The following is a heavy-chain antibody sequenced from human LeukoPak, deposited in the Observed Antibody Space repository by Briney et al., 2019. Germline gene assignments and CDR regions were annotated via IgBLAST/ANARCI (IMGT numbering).Heavy chain of an antibody. J-gene: IGHJ6*04. CDR1: GFTFTDHS. CDR3: AELGITMIGGV. CDR2: ASSDEMTT. V-gene: IGHV3-30*07. Sequence: GRSLRLSCVASGFTFTDHSMHWVRQPPGKGLEWVAVASSDEMTTFYGDSVKGRFTISRDNSKNTVYLQMNSLRAEDTAVYYCAELGITMIGGVWGKGTTVTISS. D-gene: IGHD3-10*02.